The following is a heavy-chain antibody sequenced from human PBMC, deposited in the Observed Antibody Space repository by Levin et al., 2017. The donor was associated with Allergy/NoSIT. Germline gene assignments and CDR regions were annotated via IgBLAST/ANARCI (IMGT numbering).Heavy chain of an antibody. CDR3: ARGIVVVSAIYGMDV. CDR1: GYTFTGYY. V-gene: IGHV1-2*02. CDR2: INPNSGGT. Sequence: ASVKVSCKASGYTFTGYYMHWVRQAPGQGLEWMGWINPNSGGTNYAQKFQGRVTMTRDTSISTAYMELSRLRSDDTAVYYCARGIVVVSAIYGMDVWGQGTTVTVSS. J-gene: IGHJ6*02. D-gene: IGHD2-21*01.